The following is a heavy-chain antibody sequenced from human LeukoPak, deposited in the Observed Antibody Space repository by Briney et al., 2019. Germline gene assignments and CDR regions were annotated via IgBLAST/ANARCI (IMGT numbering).Heavy chain of an antibody. CDR1: GFIFKNFS. V-gene: IGHV3-30*02. Sequence: PGGSLRLSCAASGFIFKNFSMYWVRQAPGKGLEWVAFIRYDGSRTYYTDSVKGRFTISRDNSNNTLYLQMNSLRPEDTALYYCAKDMAYTTSGVGYFDYWGQGTLVTVSS. CDR2: IRYDGSRT. D-gene: IGHD3-10*01. CDR3: AKDMAYTTSGVGYFDY. J-gene: IGHJ4*02.